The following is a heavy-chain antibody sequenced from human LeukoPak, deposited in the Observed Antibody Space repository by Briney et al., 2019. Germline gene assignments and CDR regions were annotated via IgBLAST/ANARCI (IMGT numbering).Heavy chain of an antibody. CDR3: ARRGPSGSLDY. Sequence: PGGSLRLSCAASGFTFSSYEMNWVRQAPGKGLEWVSYISSSSSTIYYADSVKGRFTISRDNAKNSLYLQMNSLRAEDTAVYYCARRGPSGSLDYWGQGTLVTVSS. J-gene: IGHJ4*02. V-gene: IGHV3-48*01. CDR2: ISSSSSTI. D-gene: IGHD1-26*01. CDR1: GFTFSSYE.